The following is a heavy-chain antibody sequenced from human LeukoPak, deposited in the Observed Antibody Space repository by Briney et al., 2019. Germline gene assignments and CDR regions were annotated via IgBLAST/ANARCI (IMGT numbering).Heavy chain of an antibody. CDR2: IRYDGSNK. V-gene: IGHV3-30*02. CDR3: AKGPHIDYGDYRNY. CDR1: GFTFSSYG. Sequence: GGSLRLSCAASGFTFSSYGMHWVRQAPGKGLEWVAFIRYDGSNKYYADFVKGRFTISRDNSKNTLYLQMNSLRAEDTAVYYCAKGPHIDYGDYRNYWGQGTLVTVSS. D-gene: IGHD4-17*01. J-gene: IGHJ4*02.